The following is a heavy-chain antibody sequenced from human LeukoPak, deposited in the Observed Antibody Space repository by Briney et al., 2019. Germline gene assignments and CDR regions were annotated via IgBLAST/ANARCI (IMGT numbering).Heavy chain of an antibody. CDR2: ISPNNGGT. Sequence: GASVKVSCKAPGYTFTDYYIHWVRQAPGQELEWMGRISPNNGGTNYAEKFQGRVTMTSDTSISTAYMELSRLTSDDTAVFYCARGAGLFTMLRGVINWGQGTLVTVSS. V-gene: IGHV1-2*06. CDR3: ARGAGLFTMLRGVIN. CDR1: GYTFTDYY. D-gene: IGHD3-10*01. J-gene: IGHJ4*02.